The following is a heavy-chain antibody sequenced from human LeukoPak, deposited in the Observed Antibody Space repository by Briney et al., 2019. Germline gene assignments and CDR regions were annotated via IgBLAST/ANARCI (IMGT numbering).Heavy chain of an antibody. CDR1: GFTFSSYG. Sequence: GGSLRLSCAASGFTFSSYGMHWVRQAPGKGLEWVAVIWYDGSNKYYADSVKGRFTISRDNAKNSLYLQMNSLRVEDTAVYYCTRGRSFWSGSNWFDPWGQGTLVTVSS. CDR2: IWYDGSNK. CDR3: TRGRSFWSGSNWFDP. J-gene: IGHJ5*02. V-gene: IGHV3-33*01. D-gene: IGHD3-3*01.